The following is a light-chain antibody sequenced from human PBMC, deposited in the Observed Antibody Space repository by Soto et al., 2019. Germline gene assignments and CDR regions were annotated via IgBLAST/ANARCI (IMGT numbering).Light chain of an antibody. J-gene: IGKJ2*01. CDR3: QQYSTSPYN. CDR2: KAS. V-gene: IGKV1-5*03. CDR1: QSMSRW. Sequence: DIQMTQSPSTLSASVGDRVTITCRARQSMSRWLAGYQQKPGKAPKLLIYKASTVESRVPLRFSGSGSGTELTRAIISVQSDESVTYYCQQYSTSPYNFGQGTRLEIK.